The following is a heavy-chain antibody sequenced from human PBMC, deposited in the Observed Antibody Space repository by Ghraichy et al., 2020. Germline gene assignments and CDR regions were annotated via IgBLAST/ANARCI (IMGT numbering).Heavy chain of an antibody. V-gene: IGHV3-74*01. CDR2: INTDVSTT. Sequence: GGSLRLSCAASGFTLTGNWMYWVRQAPGGGLEWVPHINTDVSTTIYAESERGRFNISRHNADHKLFLQLNQLRVEDTAVYYGARGGPFGNSPLSSWGQGTLVAVSS. CDR3: ARGGPFGNSPLSS. D-gene: IGHD2/OR15-2a*01. J-gene: IGHJ5*02. CDR1: GFTLTGNW.